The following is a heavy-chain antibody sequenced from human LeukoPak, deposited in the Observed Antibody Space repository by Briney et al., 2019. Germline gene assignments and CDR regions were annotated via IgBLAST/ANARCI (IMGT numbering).Heavy chain of an antibody. CDR2: INSDGSST. J-gene: IGHJ4*02. V-gene: IGHV3-74*01. D-gene: IGHD3-22*01. CDR3: VRASDSSGYYDY. CDR1: GFTFSSYW. Sequence: GGSLRLSCAASGFTFSSYWMHWVRQAPGKGLVWVSRINSDGSSTSYADSVKGRFTISRDNAKNTLYLQMNSLRAEDAAVYYCVRASDSSGYYDYWGQGTLVTVSS.